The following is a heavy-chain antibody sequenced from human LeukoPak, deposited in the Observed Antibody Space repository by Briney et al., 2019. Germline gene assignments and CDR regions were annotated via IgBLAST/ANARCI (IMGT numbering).Heavy chain of an antibody. CDR2: INHSGST. J-gene: IGHJ4*02. V-gene: IGHV4-34*01. CDR1: GGSFSGYY. CDR3: ARGNDYGDYVGVSFDY. D-gene: IGHD4-17*01. Sequence: PSETLSLTCAVYGGSFSGYYWSWIRQPPGKGLEWIGEINHSGSTNYNPSLKSRVTISVDTSKNQFSLKLSSVTAADTAVYYCARGNDYGDYVGVSFDYWGQGTLVTVSS.